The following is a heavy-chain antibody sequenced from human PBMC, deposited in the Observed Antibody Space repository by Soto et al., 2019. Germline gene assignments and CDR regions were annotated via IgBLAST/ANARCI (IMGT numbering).Heavy chain of an antibody. CDR1: GGTFSRYT. Sequence: QVQLVQSGAEVKKPGSSVKVSCKASGGTFSRYTINWVRQAPEQGLEWVGRIIPIAAIANYTQKFQGRVTITVDKSSTTAYMELSSLRSDDTAVYYVARGSTIVRGAPSWFDPWGQGTLVTVSS. V-gene: IGHV1-69*02. D-gene: IGHD3-10*01. CDR3: ARGSTIVRGAPSWFDP. J-gene: IGHJ5*02. CDR2: IIPIAAIA.